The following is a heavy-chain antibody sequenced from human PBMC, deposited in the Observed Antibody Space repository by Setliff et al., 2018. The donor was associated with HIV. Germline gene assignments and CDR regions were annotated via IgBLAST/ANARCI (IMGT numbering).Heavy chain of an antibody. CDR3: ARAAYSGTYLWEPATDL. CDR2: IYTSGKT. V-gene: IGHV4-61*09. CDR1: GDSITRGSYY. D-gene: IGHD1-26*01. Sequence: SETLSLTCTVSGDSITRGSYYWSWIRQLAGKGLEWIGHIYTSGKTHYSPSLKSRITISADTSKNQLSLNLSSVTAADTAVYYCARAAYSGTYLWEPATDLWGRGTLVTVSS. J-gene: IGHJ2*01.